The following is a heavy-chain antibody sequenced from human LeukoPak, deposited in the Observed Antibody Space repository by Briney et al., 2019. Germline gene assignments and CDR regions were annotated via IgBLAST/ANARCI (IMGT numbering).Heavy chain of an antibody. V-gene: IGHV1-18*01. CDR3: AKDRYSSGWYYFDY. Sequence: ASVKVSCKASGYTFTSYGISWVRQATGQGLEWMGWISAYNGNTNYAQKLQGRVTMTTDTSTSTAYMELRSLRSDDTAVYYCAKDRYSSGWYYFDYWGQGTLVTVSS. CDR2: ISAYNGNT. J-gene: IGHJ4*02. CDR1: GYTFTSYG. D-gene: IGHD6-19*01.